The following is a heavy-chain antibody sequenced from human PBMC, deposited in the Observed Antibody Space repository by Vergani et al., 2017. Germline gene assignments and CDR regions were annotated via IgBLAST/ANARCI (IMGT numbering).Heavy chain of an antibody. J-gene: IGHJ4*02. CDR1: GYSFTSYW. Sequence: EVQLVQSGAEVKKPGESLKISCKCSGYSFTSYWIGWVRQMPGKGLEWMGSIYPGDSDTRYSPSFQGQVTISADKSISTAYLQWSSLTASDTAMYYCARLPLRWELLDYFDYWGQGTLVTVSS. CDR3: ARLPLRWELLDYFDY. D-gene: IGHD1-26*01. V-gene: IGHV5-51*01. CDR2: IYPGDSDT.